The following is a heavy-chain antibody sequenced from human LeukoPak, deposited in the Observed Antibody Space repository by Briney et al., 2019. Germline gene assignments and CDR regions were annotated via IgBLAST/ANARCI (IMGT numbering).Heavy chain of an antibody. CDR2: IYYSGST. V-gene: IGHV4-59*12. J-gene: IGHJ4*02. CDR3: ARLRYCSSTSCTDY. Sequence: SETLSLTCTVSGGSISSCYWSWIRQPPGKGLEWIGYIYYSGSTNYNPSLKSRVTISVDTSKNQFSLKLSSVTAADTAVYYCARLRYCSSTSCTDYWGQGTLVTVSS. D-gene: IGHD2-2*01. CDR1: GGSISSCY.